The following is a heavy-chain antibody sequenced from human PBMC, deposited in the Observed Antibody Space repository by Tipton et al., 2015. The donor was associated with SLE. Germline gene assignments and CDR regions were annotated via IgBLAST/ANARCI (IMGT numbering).Heavy chain of an antibody. D-gene: IGHD1-14*01. CDR3: ARTMTGGYFDY. CDR2: IRSDGSST. Sequence: SLRLSCAASGFTFSNYWMHWVRQGPGKGLVWVSRIRSDGSSTSYADSVKGRFTISRDNAKNTLYLQMNSLRAEDTAVYYCARTMTGGYFDYWGQGTLVTVSS. CDR1: GFTFSNYW. J-gene: IGHJ4*02. V-gene: IGHV3-74*01.